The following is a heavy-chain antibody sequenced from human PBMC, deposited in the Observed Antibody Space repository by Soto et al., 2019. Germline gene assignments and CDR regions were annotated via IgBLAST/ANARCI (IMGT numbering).Heavy chain of an antibody. CDR1: GFTFSDYY. CDR3: ARARYDYIWGSWGYFDY. Sequence: QVQLVESGGGLVKPGGSLRLSCAASGFTFSDYYMSWIRQAPGKGLARVSYISSSGSTIYYADSVKGRFTISRDHAKNSLYLQMNSLRAEDTAVYYCARARYDYIWGSWGYFDYWGQGTLVTVSS. J-gene: IGHJ4*02. V-gene: IGHV3-11*01. D-gene: IGHD3-16*01. CDR2: ISSSGSTI.